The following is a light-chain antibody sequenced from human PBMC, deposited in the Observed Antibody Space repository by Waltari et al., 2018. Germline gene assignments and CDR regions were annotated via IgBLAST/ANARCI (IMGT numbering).Light chain of an antibody. CDR2: AAS. J-gene: IGKJ2*01. CDR1: QSVGSN. V-gene: IGKV3-15*01. Sequence: DIVMTQSPATLSVSPGERATLSCRASQSVGSNVAWYQQKPGQAPRLLIFAASRRATGIPARFSGSGSGTEFTLTIGSLQSEDFAVYYCQQYNNWPPYTFGQGTKLEIE. CDR3: QQYNNWPPYT.